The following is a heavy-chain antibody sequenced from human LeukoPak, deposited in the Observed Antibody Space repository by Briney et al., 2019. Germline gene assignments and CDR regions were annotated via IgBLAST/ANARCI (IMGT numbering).Heavy chain of an antibody. D-gene: IGHD5-18*01. CDR3: ARLSNTDMVDY. CDR1: GYSISSGYY. CDR2: IYHSGRT. Sequence: SSETLSLTCTASGYSISSGYYWGWIRQPPGKGLEWIANIYHSGRTYYNPSLKNRVTISVDTSKNQFSLKLSSVTAADTAVYYCARLSNTDMVDYWGQGTLVTVSS. V-gene: IGHV4-38-2*02. J-gene: IGHJ4*02.